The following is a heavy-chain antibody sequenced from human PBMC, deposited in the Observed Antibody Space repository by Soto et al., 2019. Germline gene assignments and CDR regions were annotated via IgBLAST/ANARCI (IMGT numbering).Heavy chain of an antibody. D-gene: IGHD2-15*01. V-gene: IGHV3-21*01. CDR1: GFTFSSYD. CDR3: ARDLGVALATLTLDY. CDR2: ISSDSSNV. J-gene: IGHJ4*02. Sequence: GGSLRLSCAASGFTFSSYDMHWVRQATGKGLEWVSAISSDSSNVQYADSVKGRFTISRDNAKNSLSLQMNTLRAEYTAVYYCARDLGVALATLTLDYWGQGTLVTVSS.